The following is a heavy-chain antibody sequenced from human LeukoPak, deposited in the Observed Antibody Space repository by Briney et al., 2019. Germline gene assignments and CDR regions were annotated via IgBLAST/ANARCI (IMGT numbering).Heavy chain of an antibody. CDR3: ARKRTGSDYFDY. CDR2: IYYSGST. J-gene: IGHJ4*02. Sequence: SETLSLTCTVSGGSISSGDYYWSWIRQPPGKGLEWIGYIYYSGSTYYNPSLKSRVTISVDTSKNQFSLKLSSMTAADTAVYYCARKRTGSDYFDYWGQGTLVTVSS. D-gene: IGHD1-14*01. CDR1: GGSISSGDYY. V-gene: IGHV4-30-4*08.